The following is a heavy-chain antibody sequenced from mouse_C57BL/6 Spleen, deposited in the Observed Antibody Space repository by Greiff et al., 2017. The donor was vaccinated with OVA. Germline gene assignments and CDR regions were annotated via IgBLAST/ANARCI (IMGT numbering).Heavy chain of an antibody. V-gene: IGHV3-6*01. D-gene: IGHD2-3*01. CDR1: GYSITSGYY. J-gene: IGHJ4*01. CDR2: ISYDGSN. Sequence: DVKLQESGPGLVKPSQSLSLTCSVTGYSITSGYYWNWIRQFPGNKLEWMGYISYDGSNNYNPSLKNRIPITRDTSTNQFFLKLNSVTTEDTATYYCARRWLLHYAMDDWGQGTSVTVSS. CDR3: ARRWLLHYAMDD.